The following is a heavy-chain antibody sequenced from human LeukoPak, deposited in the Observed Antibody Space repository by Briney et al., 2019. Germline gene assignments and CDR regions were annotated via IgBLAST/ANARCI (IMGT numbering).Heavy chain of an antibody. CDR1: GYTFTSYD. CDR3: AAEVAYCGGDCLYYYYGMDV. V-gene: IGHV1-8*01. CDR2: MNPNSGNT. J-gene: IGHJ6*02. D-gene: IGHD2-21*02. Sequence: ASVKVSCKASGYTFTSYDINWVRQATGQGLEWMGWMNPNSGNTGYAQKFQGRVTMTRNTSISTAYMELSSLRSEDTAVYYCAAEVAYCGGDCLYYYYGMDVWGQGTTVTVSS.